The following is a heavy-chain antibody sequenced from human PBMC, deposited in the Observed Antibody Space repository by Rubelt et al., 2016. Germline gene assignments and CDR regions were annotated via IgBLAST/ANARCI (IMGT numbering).Heavy chain of an antibody. J-gene: IGHJ6*02. V-gene: IGHV3-23*01. CDR3: AKDRSIAVAGTPFYYYYYGMDV. D-gene: IGHD6-19*01. Sequence: GLEWVSAISGSGGSTYYADSVKGRFTISRDNSKNTLYLQMNSLRAEDTAVYYCAKDRSIAVAGTPFYYYYYGMDVWGQGTTVTVSS. CDR2: ISGSGGST.